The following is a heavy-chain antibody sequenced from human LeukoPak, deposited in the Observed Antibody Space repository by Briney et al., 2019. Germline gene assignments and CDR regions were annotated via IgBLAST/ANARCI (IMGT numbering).Heavy chain of an antibody. CDR3: ARGEVVRGVYYYYGMDV. D-gene: IGHD3-10*01. CDR2: IYYSGST. Sequence: PSETLSLTCTVSGGSTSSSTYYWGWIRQPPGKGLEWIGTIYYSGSTYYNPSLQSRVTISVDTSKNQFSLNLNSVTAADTAVYYCARGEVVRGVYYYYGMDVWGQGTTVTVSS. V-gene: IGHV4-39*07. CDR1: GGSTSSSTYY. J-gene: IGHJ6*02.